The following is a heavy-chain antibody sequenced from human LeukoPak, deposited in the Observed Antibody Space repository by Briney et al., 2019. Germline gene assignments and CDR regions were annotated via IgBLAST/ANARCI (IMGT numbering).Heavy chain of an antibody. CDR2: IIPILGIA. CDR3: ARELRPAKFDY. CDR1: GGTFSSYA. J-gene: IGHJ4*02. V-gene: IGHV1-69*04. Sequence: ASVKLSCKASGGTFSSYAISWGRQAPGQGLEWMGRIIPILGIANYAQKFQGRVTITADKSTSTAYMELSSLRSEDTAVYYCARELRPAKFDYSGQGTLVTVSS.